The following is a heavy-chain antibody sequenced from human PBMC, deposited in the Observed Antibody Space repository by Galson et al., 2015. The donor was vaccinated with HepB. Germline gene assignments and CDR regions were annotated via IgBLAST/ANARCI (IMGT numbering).Heavy chain of an antibody. J-gene: IGHJ4*02. CDR3: ARGEGDILTGYYLADY. D-gene: IGHD3-9*01. CDR1: GGSISSYY. CDR2: IYYSGST. Sequence: ETLSLTCTASGGSISSYYWSWIRQPPGKGLEWIGYIYYSGSTNYNPSLKSRVTISVDTSKNQFSLKLSSVTAADTAVYYCARGEGDILTGYYLADYWGQGTLVTVSS. V-gene: IGHV4-59*01.